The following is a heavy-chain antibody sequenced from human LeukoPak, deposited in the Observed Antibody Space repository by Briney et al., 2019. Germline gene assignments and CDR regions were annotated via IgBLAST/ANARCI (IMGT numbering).Heavy chain of an antibody. CDR3: VRDFRSADY. Sequence: GGSLRLSCAASGFTFSNYVMSWVRQAPGKGLEWVSGLSFGGGSTYYADSVRGRFTISRDNARNTVYLQMNSLRVEDTAVYYCVRDFRSADYWGQGTLVTVSS. J-gene: IGHJ4*02. CDR2: LSFGGGST. CDR1: GFTFSNYV. V-gene: IGHV3-23*01.